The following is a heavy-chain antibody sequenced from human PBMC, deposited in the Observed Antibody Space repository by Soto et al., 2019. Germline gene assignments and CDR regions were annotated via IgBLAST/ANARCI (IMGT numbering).Heavy chain of an antibody. Sequence: GGSLSLSCAASGFTFSSYAMSWVRQAPGKGLEWVSAISGSGVSTYYADSVKGRFTISRDNSKNTLYLQMNSLRAEDTAVYYCAKDRGYSYGWDYFDYWGQGTLVTVSS. D-gene: IGHD5-18*01. CDR1: GFTFSSYA. J-gene: IGHJ4*02. V-gene: IGHV3-23*01. CDR2: ISGSGVST. CDR3: AKDRGYSYGWDYFDY.